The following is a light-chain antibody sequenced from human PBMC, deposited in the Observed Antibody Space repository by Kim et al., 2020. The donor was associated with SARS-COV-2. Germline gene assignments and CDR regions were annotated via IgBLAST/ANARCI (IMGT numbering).Light chain of an antibody. CDR2: RDN. CDR3: SAWDSRFSVWV. CDR1: GDNVGYEG. V-gene: IGLV10-54*01. Sequence: QTATIACTGTGDNVGYEGAARQQHHQGHPPKRIFHRDNNRPPGISERFSASRSGDTASRTITGLQPEDEADYYCSAWDSRFSVWVFGGGTQLTVL. J-gene: IGLJ3*02.